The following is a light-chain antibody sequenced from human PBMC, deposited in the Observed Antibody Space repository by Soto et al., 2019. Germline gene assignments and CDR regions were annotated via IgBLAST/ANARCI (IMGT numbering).Light chain of an antibody. J-gene: IGKJ3*01. CDR1: QGISNY. Sequence: DIQMTQSPSSLSASVGHRVTITCRASQGISNYLAWYQQKPGKVPKLLIYAASTLQSGVPSRFSGSGSGTDFTLTISSLQPEDVATYYCQKYNSAPPFTFGPGTKVDIK. CDR2: AAS. CDR3: QKYNSAPPFT. V-gene: IGKV1-27*01.